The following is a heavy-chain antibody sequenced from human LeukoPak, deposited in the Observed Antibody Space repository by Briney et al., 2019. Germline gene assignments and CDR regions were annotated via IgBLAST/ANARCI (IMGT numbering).Heavy chain of an antibody. Sequence: GGSLRLSCAASGFTFNNYAMIWVRQAPGKGLEWVSSISGSGYSTYYADSVKGRFTISRDNAKNSLHLQMNSLRAEDTAVYYCARPRSGGTWFFDYWGQGTLVTVSS. CDR3: ARPRSGGTWFFDY. CDR1: GFTFNNYA. CDR2: ISGSGYST. D-gene: IGHD2-15*01. J-gene: IGHJ4*02. V-gene: IGHV3-23*01.